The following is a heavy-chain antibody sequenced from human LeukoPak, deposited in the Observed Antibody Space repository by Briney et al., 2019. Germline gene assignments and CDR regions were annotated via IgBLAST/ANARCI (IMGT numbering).Heavy chain of an antibody. CDR1: GFTFSSYI. V-gene: IGHV3-21*06. CDR2: ITTTSSYI. CDR3: ARDGGGYTSDY. Sequence: GGSLRLSCAASGFTFSSYIMNWVRQAPGKGLEWVSSITTTSSYIYYADSVKGRFTVSRDNAKNSLYLQMNSLRAEDTAVYFCARDGGGYTSDYRGQGTLVTVSS. D-gene: IGHD5-24*01. J-gene: IGHJ4*02.